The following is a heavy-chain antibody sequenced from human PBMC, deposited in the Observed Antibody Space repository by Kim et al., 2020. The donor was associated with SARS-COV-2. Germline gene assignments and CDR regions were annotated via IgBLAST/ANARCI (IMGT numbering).Heavy chain of an antibody. CDR3: AKDSTYYGDYVFDY. Sequence: GGSLRLSCAASGFTFSSYGMHWVRQAPGKGLEWVAVISSDGGNKYYADSVKGRFTISRDNSKNTLFLQMNSLGAEDTAVYYCAKDSTYYGDYVFDYWGQGALVTVSS. D-gene: IGHD4-17*01. CDR1: GFTFSSYG. CDR2: ISSDGGNK. J-gene: IGHJ4*02. V-gene: IGHV3-30*18.